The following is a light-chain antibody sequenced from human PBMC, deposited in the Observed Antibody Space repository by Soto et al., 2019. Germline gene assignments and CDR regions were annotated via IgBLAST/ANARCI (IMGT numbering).Light chain of an antibody. CDR2: DVT. CDR1: SSDVGGYNF. V-gene: IGLV2-14*01. J-gene: IGLJ1*01. CDR3: SSYTISSTLL. Sequence: QSVLTQPASVSGSPGQSITISCTGTSSDVGGYNFVSWYQQHPGKAPKIIIYDVTNRPSGVSNRFSGSKSGNTASLTISGLQAEDEADYYCSSYTISSTLLFGTGTKLTVL.